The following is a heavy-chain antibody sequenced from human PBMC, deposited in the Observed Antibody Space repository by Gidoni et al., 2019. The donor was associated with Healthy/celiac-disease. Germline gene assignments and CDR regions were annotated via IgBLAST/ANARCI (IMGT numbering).Heavy chain of an antibody. J-gene: IGHJ6*03. D-gene: IGHD6-6*01. Sequence: PPGKGLEWIGSIYYSGSTYYNPSLKSRVTISVDTSKNQFSLKLSSVTAADTAVYYCASLAYSSSGYMDVWGKGTTVTVSS. CDR3: ASLAYSSSGYMDV. CDR2: IYYSGST. V-gene: IGHV4-39*01.